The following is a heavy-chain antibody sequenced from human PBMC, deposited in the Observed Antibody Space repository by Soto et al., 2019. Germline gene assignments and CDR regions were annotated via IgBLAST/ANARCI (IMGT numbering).Heavy chain of an antibody. J-gene: IGHJ5*02. D-gene: IGHD5-18*01. CDR1: GFTFGDNA. CDR3: TRWGIQLWTNWFDP. Sequence: GGSLRLSCTASGFTFGDNAMSWFRQAPGKGLEWVGFIRSKAYGGTTEYAASVKGRFTISRDDSKSIAYLQMNSLKTEDTAVYYCTRWGIQLWTNWFDPWGQGTLVTVSS. V-gene: IGHV3-49*03. CDR2: IRSKAYGGTT.